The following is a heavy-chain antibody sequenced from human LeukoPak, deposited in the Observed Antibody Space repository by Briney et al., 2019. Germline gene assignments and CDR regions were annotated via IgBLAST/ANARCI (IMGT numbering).Heavy chain of an antibody. CDR2: IYHSGTT. CDR1: GGSISGGDYY. CDR3: ARERIPGYFDL. Sequence: PSETLSLTCTVSGGSISGGDYYWTWIRQPPGKGLEWIGYIYHSGTTYYNPSLKSRVTRSVDRSKNQFSLRLTSVTAADTAVYYCARERIPGYFDLWGRGTLVTVSS. V-gene: IGHV4-30-2*01. J-gene: IGHJ2*01. D-gene: IGHD1-20*01.